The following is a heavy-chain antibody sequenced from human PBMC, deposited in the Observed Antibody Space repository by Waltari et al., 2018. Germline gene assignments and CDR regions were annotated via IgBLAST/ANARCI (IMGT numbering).Heavy chain of an antibody. CDR1: GYPSTSYN. D-gene: IGHD2-8*01. CDR2: MNPNSSST. CDR3: AIMAFTAGVDY. Sequence: QVQLVQSGAEVKKPGASVKVSCTGSGYPSTSYNIHWVRQATGQGLEWMGGMNPNSSSTGYAQTLQDRVTMTWDTSTGTAYMQLSSLKFDDTAVYYCAIMAFTAGVDYWGQGTPVTVS. V-gene: IGHV1-8*01. J-gene: IGHJ4*02.